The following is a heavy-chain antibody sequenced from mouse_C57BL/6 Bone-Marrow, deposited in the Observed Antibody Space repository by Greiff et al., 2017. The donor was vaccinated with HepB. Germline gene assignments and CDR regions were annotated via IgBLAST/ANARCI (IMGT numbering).Heavy chain of an antibody. CDR3: TTSFPTVVANAMDY. Sequence: QVQLQQPGAELVRPGTSVKLSCKASGYTFTSYWMHWVKQRPGQGLEWIGVIDPSDSYTNYNQKFKGKATLTVDTSSSTAYLQLSSLTSEDTAVYYCTTSFPTVVANAMDYWGQGTSVTVSS. D-gene: IGHD1-1*01. CDR1: GYTFTSYW. J-gene: IGHJ4*01. CDR2: IDPSDSYT. V-gene: IGHV1-59*01.